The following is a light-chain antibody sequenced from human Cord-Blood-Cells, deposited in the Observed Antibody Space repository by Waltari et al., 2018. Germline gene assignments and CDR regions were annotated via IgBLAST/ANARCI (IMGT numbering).Light chain of an antibody. CDR1: SSNIGSNY. V-gene: IGLV1-47*01. CDR3: AAWDDSLSGYV. CDR2: RNS. J-gene: IGLJ1*01. Sequence: QSVLTQPPSASGTPGQRVTISCSGSSSNIGSNYVYWYQQLPGTAPKLLILRNSRRPSGVPDRFSGSKSGTSASLAISGLRSEDEADYYCAAWDDSLSGYVFGTGTKVTVL.